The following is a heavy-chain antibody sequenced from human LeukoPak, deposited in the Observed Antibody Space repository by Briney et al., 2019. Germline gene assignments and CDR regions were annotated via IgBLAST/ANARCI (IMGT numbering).Heavy chain of an antibody. CDR2: IKEDGGEK. D-gene: IGHD7-27*01. J-gene: IGHJ4*02. Sequence: GGSLRLACAASGITFNSNWMSWVRQAPGKGLEWVANIKEDGGEKYYVDSVKGRFTISRDNAKNSLYLQMNSLRGEDTAVYYCARGGGNWGFDYWGQGTLVTVSS. V-gene: IGHV3-7*04. CDR1: GITFNSNW. CDR3: ARGGGNWGFDY.